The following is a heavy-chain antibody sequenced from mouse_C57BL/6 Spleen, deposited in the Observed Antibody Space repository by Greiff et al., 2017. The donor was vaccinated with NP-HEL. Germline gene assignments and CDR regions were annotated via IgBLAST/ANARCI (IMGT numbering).Heavy chain of an antibody. D-gene: IGHD2-3*01. CDR2: INPSNGGT. CDR3: ARKEGGYYVGYFDV. Sequence: QVQLQQSGTELVKPGASVKLSCKASGYTFTSYWMHWVKQRPGQGLEWIGNINPSNGGTNYNEKFKSKATLTVDKSSSTAYMQLSSLTSEDSAVYYWARKEGGYYVGYFDVWGTGTTVTVSS. CDR1: GYTFTSYW. J-gene: IGHJ1*03. V-gene: IGHV1-53*01.